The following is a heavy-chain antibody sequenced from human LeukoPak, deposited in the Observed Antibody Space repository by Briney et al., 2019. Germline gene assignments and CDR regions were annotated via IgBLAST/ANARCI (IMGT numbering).Heavy chain of an antibody. V-gene: IGHV4-59*08. J-gene: IGHJ4*02. CDR1: GGSLSSYY. Sequence: SETLSLTCTVSGGSLSSYYWSWIRQPPGKGLEWIGYIYYSGSTNYNPSLKSRVTISVDTSKNQFSLKLSSVTAADTAVYYCARHVEMATIGPFDYWGQGTLVTVSS. CDR2: IYYSGST. CDR3: ARHVEMATIGPFDY. D-gene: IGHD5-24*01.